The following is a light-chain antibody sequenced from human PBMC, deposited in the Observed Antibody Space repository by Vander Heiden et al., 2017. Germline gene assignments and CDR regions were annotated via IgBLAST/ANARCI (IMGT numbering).Light chain of an antibody. V-gene: IGLV3-25*03. Sequence: SSDLTQQPPVSVSPAQPAKITRHGDVLARQNGYWYQQKPGQAPLLLIYSENKRPSGIPERFSGSISGTIVTLTISDVQAEDEADYYCQSADSSGTYSVVFGGGTQLTVL. CDR2: SEN. J-gene: IGLJ2*01. CDR1: VLARQN. CDR3: QSADSSGTYSVV.